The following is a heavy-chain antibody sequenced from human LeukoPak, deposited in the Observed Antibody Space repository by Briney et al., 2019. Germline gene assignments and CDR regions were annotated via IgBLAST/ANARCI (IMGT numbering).Heavy chain of an antibody. J-gene: IGHJ4*02. V-gene: IGHV5-51*01. CDR3: ATQYAQFYDF. CDR1: GSTFSNYW. D-gene: IGHD2-8*01. CDR2: IYPDDSNT. Sequence: GASLKISCKGSGSTFSNYWISWVRPLPGKGLEWLGIIYPDDSNTRYSPSFQGQVTISADKSISTAYLQWSSLKASDTATYFCATQYAQFYDFWGQGTLVTVSS.